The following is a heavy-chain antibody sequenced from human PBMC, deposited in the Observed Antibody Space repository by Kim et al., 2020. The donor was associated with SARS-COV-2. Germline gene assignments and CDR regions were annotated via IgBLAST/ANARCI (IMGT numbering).Heavy chain of an antibody. Sequence: GGSLRLSCAASGFTFSGYWMSWVRQAPGKGLEWVANINQGGSEKYYVDSVKGRFTISRDNAKNSLYVQMNSLRAEDTAVYYCARELRYGGQGGVDYWGQGTLVTVSS. J-gene: IGHJ4*02. D-gene: IGHD3-9*01. V-gene: IGHV3-7*01. CDR2: INQGGSEK. CDR3: ARELRYGGQGGVDY. CDR1: GFTFSGYW.